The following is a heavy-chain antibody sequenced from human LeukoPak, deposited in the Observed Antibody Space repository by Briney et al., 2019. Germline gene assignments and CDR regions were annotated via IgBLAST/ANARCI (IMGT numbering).Heavy chain of an antibody. CDR3: ARTLRRGWSGLPDMDV. Sequence: ASVKVSCKASGYTFTSYGISWVRQAPGQGLEWMGWISAYNGNTNYAQKLQGRVTMTTDTSTSTAYMELRSLRSDDTAVYYCARTLRRGWSGLPDMDVWGKGTTVTVSS. D-gene: IGHD3-3*01. J-gene: IGHJ6*03. CDR2: ISAYNGNT. CDR1: GYTFTSYG. V-gene: IGHV1-18*01.